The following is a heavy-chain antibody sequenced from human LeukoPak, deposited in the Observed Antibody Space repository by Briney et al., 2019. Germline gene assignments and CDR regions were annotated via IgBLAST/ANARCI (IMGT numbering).Heavy chain of an antibody. V-gene: IGHV3-23*01. CDR3: AKGDNDILVVVAGCFDS. CDR2: ISGSGGST. D-gene: IGHD2-15*01. CDR1: GFTFSSYS. J-gene: IGHJ4*02. Sequence: PGGSLRLSCAASGFTFSSYSMSWVRQAPGKGLEWVSGISGSGGSTYYADSVKGRFTISRDNSKNTLYLQMNSLRAEDTAVYYCAKGDNDILVVVAGCFDSWGQGTLVTVSS.